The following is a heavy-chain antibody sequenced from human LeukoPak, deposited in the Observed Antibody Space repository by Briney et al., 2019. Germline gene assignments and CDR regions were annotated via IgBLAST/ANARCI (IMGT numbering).Heavy chain of an antibody. J-gene: IGHJ5*02. CDR2: INPSGGST. D-gene: IGHD4-17*01. CDR3: ARGGSTTDVWFDP. Sequence: ASVKVSCKASGYTFTSYAMNWVRQAPGQGLEWMGIINPSGGSTSYAQKFQGRVTMTRDMSTSTVYMELSSLRSEDTAVYYCARGGSTTDVWFDPWGQGALVTVSS. V-gene: IGHV1-46*01. CDR1: GYTFTSYA.